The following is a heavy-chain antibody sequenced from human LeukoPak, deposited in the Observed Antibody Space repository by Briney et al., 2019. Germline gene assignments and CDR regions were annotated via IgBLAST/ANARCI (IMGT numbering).Heavy chain of an antibody. CDR2: ITWDGGSS. D-gene: IGHD6-13*01. V-gene: IGHV3-43D*03. J-gene: IGHJ3*02. CDR1: GFTFDDYA. Sequence: GGSLRLSCAASGFTFDDYAMHWVRQAPGKGLEWVSLITWDGGSSFYADSVKGRFTISRDNNKKSLYLQMNSLRAEDTALYYCASHIAAAGTGAFDIWGQGTMVTVSS. CDR3: ASHIAAAGTGAFDI.